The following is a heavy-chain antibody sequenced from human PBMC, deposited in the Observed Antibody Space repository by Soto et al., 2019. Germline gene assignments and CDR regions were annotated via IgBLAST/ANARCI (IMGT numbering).Heavy chain of an antibody. J-gene: IGHJ4*01. CDR3: AKEARHPFLGMYEFWSGVGPFDY. V-gene: IGHV3-30*18. Sequence: GGSLRLSCAASGFTFSSYGMHWVRQAPGKGLEWVAVISYDGSNKYYADSVKGRFTISRDNSKNTLYLQMNSLRAEDTAVYYCAKEARHPFLGMYEFWSGVGPFDYGGHGTLVTVSS. CDR2: ISYDGSNK. D-gene: IGHD3-3*01. CDR1: GFTFSSYG.